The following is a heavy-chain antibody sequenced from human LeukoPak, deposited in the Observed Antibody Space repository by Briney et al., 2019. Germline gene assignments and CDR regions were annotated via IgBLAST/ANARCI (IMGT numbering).Heavy chain of an antibody. Sequence: GASVKVSCKASGYTFTSYAMNWVRQAPGQGLEWMGWINPNSGGTNYAQKFQGRVTMTRDTSISTAYMELSRLRSDDTAVYYCARDSDIVVVVAAGRVSNAFDIWGQGTMVTVSS. D-gene: IGHD2-15*01. V-gene: IGHV1-2*02. J-gene: IGHJ3*02. CDR2: INPNSGGT. CDR3: ARDSDIVVVVAAGRVSNAFDI. CDR1: GYTFTSYA.